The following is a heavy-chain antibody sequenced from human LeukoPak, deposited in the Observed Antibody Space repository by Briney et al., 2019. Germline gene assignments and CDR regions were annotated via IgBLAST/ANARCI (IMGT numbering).Heavy chain of an antibody. D-gene: IGHD6-13*01. V-gene: IGHV1-18*04. CDR3: ARDPLSSTWSPYYFTLDA. CDR2: ISAYDGST. J-gene: IGHJ6*02. CDR1: RYIFTSYY. Sequence: GASVKVSCKASRYIFTSYYIHWVRQAPGQGVEWMGWISAYDGSTISAQDLQGIVTMTTDTSTTTAYMELTRLRSDDTAVYYCARDPLSSTWSPYYFTLDAWGQGTTVIVSS.